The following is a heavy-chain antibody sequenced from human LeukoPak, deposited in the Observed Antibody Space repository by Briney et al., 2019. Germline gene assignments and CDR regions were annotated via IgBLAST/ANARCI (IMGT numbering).Heavy chain of an antibody. V-gene: IGHV4-38-2*01. D-gene: IGHD1-26*01. CDR2: IDHSGST. CDR3: ARNGGYGKFDY. J-gene: IGHJ4*02. CDR1: GYSISSVYY. Sequence: PSETLSLTCAVSGYSISSVYYWGWIRRPPGKGLEWIGTIDHSGSTYYNPSLKSRVTLSVDTSKNHFSLNLRSVTAADTAFYYCARNGGYGKFDYSGQGILVTVSS.